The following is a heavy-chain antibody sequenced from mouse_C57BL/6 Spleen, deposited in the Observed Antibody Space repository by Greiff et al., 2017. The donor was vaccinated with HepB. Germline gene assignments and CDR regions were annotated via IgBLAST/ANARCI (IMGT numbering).Heavy chain of an antibody. CDR3: ARERGKYYSYFDY. V-gene: IGHV2-2*01. D-gene: IGHD1-1*02. J-gene: IGHJ2*01. CDR2: IWSGGST. Sequence: QVQLQQSGPGLVQPSQCLSITCTVSGFSLTSYGVHWVRQSPGRGLEWLGVIWSGGSTDYNAAFISRLSISKDNSKSKVFFKMNSLQADDTAIYYCARERGKYYSYFDYWGQGTTLTVSS. CDR1: GFSLTSYG.